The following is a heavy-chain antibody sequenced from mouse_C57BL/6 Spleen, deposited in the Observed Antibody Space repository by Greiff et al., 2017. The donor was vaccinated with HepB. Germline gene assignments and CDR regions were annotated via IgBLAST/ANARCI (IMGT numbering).Heavy chain of an antibody. Sequence: EVKLMESGGGLVKPGGSLKLSCAASGFTFSSYAMSWVRQTPEKRLEWVATISDGGSYTYYPDNVKGRFTISRDNAKNNLYLQMSHLKSEDTAMYYCARASYYSKGFAYWGQGTLVTVSA. CDR1: GFTFSSYA. D-gene: IGHD2-5*01. V-gene: IGHV5-4*03. CDR3: ARASYYSKGFAY. CDR2: ISDGGSYT. J-gene: IGHJ3*01.